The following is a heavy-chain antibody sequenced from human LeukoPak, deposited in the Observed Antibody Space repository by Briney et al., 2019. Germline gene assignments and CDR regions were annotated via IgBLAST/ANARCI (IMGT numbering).Heavy chain of an antibody. CDR1: GVSVSSGSYY. Sequence: PSETLSLTCTVSGVSVSSGSYYWSWIRQPPGKGLEWIGYIYYSGSTNYNPSLKSRVAISVDTSKNQFSLKLSSVTAADTAVYYCARRDYCTSTTCYESYNWFDPWGQGTLVTVSS. D-gene: IGHD2-2*01. V-gene: IGHV4-61*01. CDR3: ARRDYCTSTTCYESYNWFDP. J-gene: IGHJ5*02. CDR2: IYYSGST.